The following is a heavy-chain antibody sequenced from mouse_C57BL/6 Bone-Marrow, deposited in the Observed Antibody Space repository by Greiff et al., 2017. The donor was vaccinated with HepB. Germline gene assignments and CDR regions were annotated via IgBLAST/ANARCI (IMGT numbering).Heavy chain of an antibody. D-gene: IGHD1-1*01. V-gene: IGHV5-4*01. CDR1: GFTFSSYA. CDR3: AREGEYYGSSRMDY. Sequence: EVHLVESGGGLVKPGGSLKLSCAASGFTFSSYAMSWVRQTPEKRLEWVATISDGGSYTNYPDNVKGRFTISRDNAKNNLYLQMRHLKYEDTAMYYCAREGEYYGSSRMDYWGQGTSVTVSS. J-gene: IGHJ4*01. CDR2: ISDGGSYT.